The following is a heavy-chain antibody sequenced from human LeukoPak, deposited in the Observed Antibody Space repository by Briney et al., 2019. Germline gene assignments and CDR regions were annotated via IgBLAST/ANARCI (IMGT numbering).Heavy chain of an antibody. CDR2: INHSGST. J-gene: IGHJ6*02. Sequence: PSETLSLTCAVYGGSFSGYYWSWIRQPPGKGLEWIGEINHSGSTNYNPSLKSRVTISVDTSKNQFFLKLSSVTAADTAVYYCARDRGKINRYYYYGMDVWGQGTTVTVSS. CDR3: ARDRGKINRYYYYGMDV. CDR1: GGSFSGYY. V-gene: IGHV4-34*01. D-gene: IGHD4-23*01.